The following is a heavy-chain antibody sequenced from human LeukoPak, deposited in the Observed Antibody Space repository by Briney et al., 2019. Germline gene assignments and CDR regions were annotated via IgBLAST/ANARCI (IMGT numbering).Heavy chain of an antibody. J-gene: IGHJ5*02. CDR2: IYYSGST. D-gene: IGHD3-3*01. CDR3: ARGITIFGAVIIGFDP. Sequence: SQTLSLTCTVSGGSISSGDYYWSWIRQPPGKGLEWIGYIYYSGSTYYNPSLKSRVTISADTSKNQFSLKLSSVTAADTAVYYCARGITIFGAVIIGFDPWGQGTLVTVSS. V-gene: IGHV4-30-4*08. CDR1: GGSISSGDYY.